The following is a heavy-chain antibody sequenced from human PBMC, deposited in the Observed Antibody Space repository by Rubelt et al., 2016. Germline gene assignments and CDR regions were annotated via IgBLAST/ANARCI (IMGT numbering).Heavy chain of an antibody. Sequence: QVQLVQSGAEVKKPGASVKVSCKASGYTFTSYGISWVRQAPGQGLEWMGWISASNGNTNFSPRRKGRVTMTRDTSTGTAYMGVRSLRADDTAVYYCARESSAGGSPFDIWGQGTMVTVSS. D-gene: IGHD3-10*01. V-gene: IGHV1-18*01. CDR1: GYTFTSYG. CDR3: ARESSAGGSPFDI. J-gene: IGHJ3*02. CDR2: ISASNGNT.